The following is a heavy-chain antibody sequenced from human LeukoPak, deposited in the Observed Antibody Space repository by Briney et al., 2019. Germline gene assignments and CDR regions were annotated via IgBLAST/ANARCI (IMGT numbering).Heavy chain of an antibody. J-gene: IGHJ4*02. CDR3: AKAGGAPTWVLEWLLRDYFDY. Sequence: GGSLRLSCAASGFTFSSYGMHWVRQAPGKGLEWVAVISYDGSNKYYADSVKGRFTISRDNSKNTLYLQMNSLRAEDTAVYYCAKAGGAPTWVLEWLLRDYFDYWGQGTLVTVSS. CDR2: ISYDGSNK. CDR1: GFTFSSYG. V-gene: IGHV3-30*18. D-gene: IGHD3-3*01.